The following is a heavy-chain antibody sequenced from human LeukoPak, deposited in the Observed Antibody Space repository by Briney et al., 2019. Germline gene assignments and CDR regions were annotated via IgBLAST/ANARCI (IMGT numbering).Heavy chain of an antibody. J-gene: IGHJ1*01. V-gene: IGHV7-4-1*02. CDR2: INTNTGNP. CDR1: GYTFTSYA. CDR3: ARDRYYYDSSGQNKYFQH. Sequence: GASVKVSCTASGYTFTSYAMNWVRQAPGQGLEWMGWINTNTGNPTYAQGFTGRFVFSLDTSVSTAYLQISSLKAEDTAVYYCARDRYYYDSSGQNKYFQHWGQGTLSPSPQ. D-gene: IGHD3-22*01.